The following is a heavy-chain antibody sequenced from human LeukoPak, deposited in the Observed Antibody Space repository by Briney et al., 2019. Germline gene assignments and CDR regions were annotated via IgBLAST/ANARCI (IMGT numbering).Heavy chain of an antibody. V-gene: IGHV3-21*01. J-gene: IGHJ6*02. D-gene: IGHD2-15*01. CDR1: GFTFSSYS. CDR2: ISSSSSYI. CDR3: ARDRYCSGGSCHGDYYYYYGMDV. Sequence: GGSLRLSCAASGFTFSSYSMNWVRQAPGKGLEWVSSISSSSSYIYYADSVKGRFTISRDNAKNSLYLQMNSLRAEDTAVYYCARDRYCSGGSCHGDYYYYYGMDVWGQGTTVTVSS.